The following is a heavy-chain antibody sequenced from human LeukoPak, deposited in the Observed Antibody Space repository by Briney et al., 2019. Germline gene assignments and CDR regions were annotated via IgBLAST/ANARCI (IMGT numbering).Heavy chain of an antibody. D-gene: IGHD6-6*01. Sequence: APVKVSCKASGYTFTSYAMNWVRQAPGQGLEWMGWINTNTGNPTYAQGFTGRFVFSLDTSVSTAYLQISSLKAEDTAVYYCATEYSWAASRPYYCYYMDVWGKGTTVTVSS. CDR2: INTNTGNP. CDR3: ATEYSWAASRPYYCYYMDV. J-gene: IGHJ6*03. V-gene: IGHV7-4-1*02. CDR1: GYTFTSYA.